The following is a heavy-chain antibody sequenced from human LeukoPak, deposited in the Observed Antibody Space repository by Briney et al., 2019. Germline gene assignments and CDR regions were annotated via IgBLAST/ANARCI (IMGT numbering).Heavy chain of an antibody. Sequence: PSETLSLTCAVYGGSFSGYYWSWIRQPPGKGLEWIGEINHSGSTNYNPSLKSRVTISVDTSKNQFSLKLSSVTAADTAVYYCARGDYSPTPGYWGQGTLVTVSS. D-gene: IGHD4-11*01. V-gene: IGHV4-34*01. CDR2: INHSGST. CDR3: ARGDYSPTPGY. CDR1: GGSFSGYY. J-gene: IGHJ4*02.